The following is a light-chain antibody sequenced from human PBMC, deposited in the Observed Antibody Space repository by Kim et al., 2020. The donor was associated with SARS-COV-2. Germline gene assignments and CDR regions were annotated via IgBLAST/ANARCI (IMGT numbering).Light chain of an antibody. CDR2: GTN. V-gene: IGLV3-19*01. CDR1: SFGGYY. Sequence: GQTARFHCQGASFGGYYASWNQKKPGQAPVLVIYGTNNRPSGIPDRFSGSSSGNTASLTITGAQAEDEADYYCQSRDSSDKVVFGGGTQLTVL. J-gene: IGLJ2*01. CDR3: QSRDSSDKVV.